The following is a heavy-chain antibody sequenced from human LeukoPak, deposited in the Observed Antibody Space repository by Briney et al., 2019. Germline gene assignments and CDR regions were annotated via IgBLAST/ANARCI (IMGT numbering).Heavy chain of an antibody. J-gene: IGHJ4*02. CDR1: GFTFSTYW. CDR3: AKPSRSSSNEY. V-gene: IGHV3-7*05. Sequence: PGGSLRLSCAASGFTFSTYWMTWAGQAPGKGLEWVATIKPDGSEEYYVDSVKGRFTISRDNAKNSLYLQMNSLRAEDTAVYYCAKPSRSSSNEYWGQGTLVPVSS. D-gene: IGHD6-13*01. CDR2: IKPDGSEE.